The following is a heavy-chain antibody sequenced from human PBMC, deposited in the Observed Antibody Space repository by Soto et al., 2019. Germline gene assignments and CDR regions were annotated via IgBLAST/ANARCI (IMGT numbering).Heavy chain of an antibody. V-gene: IGHV4-59*01. CDR2: IYYSGST. CDR1: GGSISSYY. Sequence: NPSETLSLTCTVSGGSISSYYWSWIRQPPGKGLEWIGYIYYSGSTNYNPSLKSRVTISVDTSKNQFSLKLSSVTAADTAVYYCARDSAAAGTYYYYGMDVWGQGTTVPVSS. D-gene: IGHD6-13*01. J-gene: IGHJ6*02. CDR3: ARDSAAAGTYYYYGMDV.